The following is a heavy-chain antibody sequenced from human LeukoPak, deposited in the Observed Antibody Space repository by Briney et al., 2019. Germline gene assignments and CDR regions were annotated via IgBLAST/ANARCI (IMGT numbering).Heavy chain of an antibody. J-gene: IGHJ6*02. CDR2: MNPNSGNT. Sequence: GASVKVSCKASGYTFTSYDINWVRQATGQGLEWMGWMNPNSGNTGYAQKFQGRVTMTRNTSISTAYMELSSLRSEDTAVYYCARGPLYSSSWYPRLYYYYYGMDVWGQGTTVTVSS. CDR3: ARGPLYSSSWYPRLYYYYYGMDV. D-gene: IGHD6-13*01. CDR1: GYTFTSYD. V-gene: IGHV1-8*01.